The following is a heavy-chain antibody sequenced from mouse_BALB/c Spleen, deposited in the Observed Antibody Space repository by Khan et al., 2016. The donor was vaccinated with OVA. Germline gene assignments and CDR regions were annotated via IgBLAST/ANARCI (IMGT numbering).Heavy chain of an antibody. CDR2: ISSGGDYT. CDR1: GFTFSSYS. V-gene: IGHV5-6*01. J-gene: IGHJ3*01. D-gene: IGHD4-1*01. Sequence: EVQLVESGGGLVKPGGSLKLSCAASGFTFSSYSMSWVRQTPDKRLEWVASISSGGDYTYYPDIVKGRFTISRDTAKNTLYLEMSSLKSEDTAIYYCASHLTGSFAYWGQGTLVTVSA. CDR3: ASHLTGSFAY.